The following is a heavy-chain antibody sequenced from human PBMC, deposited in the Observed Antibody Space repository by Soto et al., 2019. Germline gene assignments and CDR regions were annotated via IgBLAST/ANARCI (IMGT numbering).Heavy chain of an antibody. Sequence: EVQLVESGGGLVQPGESLRLSCATSGFTFSDYNMNWVRQAPGKGLEWVSYIGGDGSPIFYADSVKGRFTTSRDSAENSLYLQMDNLIADDTALYFCARGLGSSWFFLWGQGTLVTVSS. CDR2: IGGDGSPI. V-gene: IGHV3-48*01. CDR1: GFTFSDYN. CDR3: ARGLGSSWFFL. D-gene: IGHD6-13*01. J-gene: IGHJ5*02.